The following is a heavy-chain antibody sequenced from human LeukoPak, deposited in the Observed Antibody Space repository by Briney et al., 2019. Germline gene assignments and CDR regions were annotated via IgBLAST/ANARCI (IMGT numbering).Heavy chain of an antibody. J-gene: IGHJ4*02. CDR1: GFTFSSYS. CDR2: ISSSSSYI. V-gene: IGHV3-21*01. Sequence: GGSLRLSCAASGFTFSSYSMNWVRQAPGKGLEWVSSISSSSSYIYYADSVKGRFTISRENAKNSLYLQMNSLRAEDTAVYYCARDMGTEYYYDSSGYYPNYFDYWGQGTLVTVPS. CDR3: ARDMGTEYYYDSSGYYPNYFDY. D-gene: IGHD3-22*01.